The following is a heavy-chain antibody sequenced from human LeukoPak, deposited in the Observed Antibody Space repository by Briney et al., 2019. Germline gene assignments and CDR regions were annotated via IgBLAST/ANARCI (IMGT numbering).Heavy chain of an antibody. CDR1: TYSISSGYY. D-gene: IGHD5-18*01. CDR2: IYHNGNT. J-gene: IGHJ4*02. V-gene: IGHV4-38-2*02. Sequence: SETLSLTCTVSTYSISSGYYWGWIRQPPGKGLEWIGNIYHNGNTYYNPSLKSRVTISVDTSKKQFSLKLRTATAADTVVYYCARIEAVTRGYNHAYYFDYWGQGTLVTVSS. CDR3: ARIEAVTRGYNHAYYFDY.